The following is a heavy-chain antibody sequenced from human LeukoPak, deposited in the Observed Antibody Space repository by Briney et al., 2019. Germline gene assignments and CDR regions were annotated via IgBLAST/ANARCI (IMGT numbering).Heavy chain of an antibody. D-gene: IGHD3-10*01. Sequence: PGGSLRLSCAASGXTFSSYSMNWVRQAPGKGLEWVSSISSSSSYIYYADSVKGRFTISRDNAKNSLYLQMNSLRAEDTAVYYCARVPPWEDPVRGAQADYWGQGTLVTVSS. CDR2: ISSSSSYI. J-gene: IGHJ4*02. CDR3: ARVPPWEDPVRGAQADY. CDR1: GXTFSSYS. V-gene: IGHV3-21*01.